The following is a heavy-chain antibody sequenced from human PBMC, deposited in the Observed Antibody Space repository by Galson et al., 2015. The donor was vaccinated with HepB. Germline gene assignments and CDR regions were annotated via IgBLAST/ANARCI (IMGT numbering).Heavy chain of an antibody. V-gene: IGHV6-1*01. CDR2: TYYRSQWYH. Sequence: CAISGDSVSSNTATWNWIRQSPSRGLERLGRTYYRSQWYHDYALFVKSPLSINVDPSNNHLLLHLNSVTPEDTAVYYCARETVSRGILGLERRNGLDSWGQGTLVIVSS. CDR1: GDSVSSNTAT. J-gene: IGHJ4*02. CDR3: ARETVSRGILGLERRNGLDS. D-gene: IGHD1-1*01.